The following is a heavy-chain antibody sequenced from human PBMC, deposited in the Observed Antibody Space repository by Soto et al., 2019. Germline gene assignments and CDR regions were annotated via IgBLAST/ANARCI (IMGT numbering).Heavy chain of an antibody. Sequence: QVQLQESGPGLVKPSETLSLTCAVSGGSISGYYWSWIRQPPGKRLEWIGYIYYSGYTNYNPSLKXRVTISVDSSKNQFSLELRSVTASDTAVYYCARDSVGSGYDWGQGTLVTVSS. D-gene: IGHD5-12*01. J-gene: IGHJ4*02. CDR2: IYYSGYT. CDR3: ARDSVGSGYD. CDR1: GGSISGYY. V-gene: IGHV4-59*01.